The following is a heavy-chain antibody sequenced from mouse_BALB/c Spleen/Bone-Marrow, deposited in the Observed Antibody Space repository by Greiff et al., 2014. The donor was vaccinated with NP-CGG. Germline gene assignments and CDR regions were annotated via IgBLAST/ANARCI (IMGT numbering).Heavy chain of an antibody. J-gene: IGHJ1*01. D-gene: IGHD1-1*01. CDR2: SNPSNGGS. V-gene: IGHV1S81*02. CDR3: TRSNYGYGYFDV. Sequence: LQESGAELVKPGASVKLSCKASGYTFSNYYMYWVKQRPGQGLEWIGESNPSNGGSNFNEKFKSKATLTVDKSSSTAYMQRSSLTSEDSAVYYCTRSNYGYGYFDVWGAGTTVTVSS. CDR1: GYTFSNYY.